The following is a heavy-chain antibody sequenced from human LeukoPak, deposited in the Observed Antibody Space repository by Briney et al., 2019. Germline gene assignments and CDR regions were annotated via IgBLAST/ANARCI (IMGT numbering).Heavy chain of an antibody. J-gene: IGHJ5*02. CDR3: VRDWPGDSYGADP. CDR1: GFTFSDYW. V-gene: IGHV3-7*01. D-gene: IGHD5-18*01. CDR2: IRQDGSQK. Sequence: GGSLRLSCAVSGFTFSDYWMNWVRQAPGMGLEWLANIRQDGSQKYYVDSVKGRFTISRDNAKNSLYLQMNSLRAEDTAVYYCVRDWPGDSYGADPWGQGTLVTVSS.